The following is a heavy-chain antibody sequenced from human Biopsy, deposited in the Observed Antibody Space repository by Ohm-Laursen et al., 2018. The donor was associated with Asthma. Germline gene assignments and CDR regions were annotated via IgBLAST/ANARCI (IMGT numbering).Heavy chain of an antibody. CDR1: GFTFSSYA. V-gene: IGHV3-30-3*01. Sequence: SLRLSCAASGFTFSSYAMHWVRQAPGKGLEWVAVISYDGSNKYYADSVKGRFTISRDNSKNTLYLQMNSLRAEDTAVHYCARGLHPTNHLGELSEGFDYWGQGTLVTVSS. J-gene: IGHJ4*02. CDR2: ISYDGSNK. D-gene: IGHD3-16*02. CDR3: ARGLHPTNHLGELSEGFDY.